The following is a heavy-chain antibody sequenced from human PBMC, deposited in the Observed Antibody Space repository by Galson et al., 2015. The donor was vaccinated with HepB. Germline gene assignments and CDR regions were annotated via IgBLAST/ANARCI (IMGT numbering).Heavy chain of an antibody. CDR1: GFTFSDYA. J-gene: IGHJ4*02. CDR2: ISYDGSNN. V-gene: IGHV3-30*04. D-gene: IGHD3-22*01. Sequence: SLRLSCAASGFTFSDYAMHWVRQAPGKGLEWVAVISYDGSNNYYADSVKGRFTISRDNAKNSLYLQMNSLRAEDTAVYYCARGKYYYDSSADYWGQGTLVTVSS. CDR3: ARGKYYYDSSADY.